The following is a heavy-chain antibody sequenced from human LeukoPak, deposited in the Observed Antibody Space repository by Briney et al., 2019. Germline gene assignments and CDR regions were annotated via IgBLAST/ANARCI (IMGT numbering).Heavy chain of an antibody. D-gene: IGHD3-10*01. V-gene: IGHV4-34*01. Sequence: PSETLSLTCAVYGGSFSGYYWSWIRQPPGKGLEWIGEINHSGSTNYNPSLKSRVTISVDTSKNQFSLKLSSVTAADTAVYYCARGYYGYVRFDYWGQGTLVTVSS. J-gene: IGHJ4*02. CDR2: INHSGST. CDR3: ARGYYGYVRFDY. CDR1: GGSFSGYY.